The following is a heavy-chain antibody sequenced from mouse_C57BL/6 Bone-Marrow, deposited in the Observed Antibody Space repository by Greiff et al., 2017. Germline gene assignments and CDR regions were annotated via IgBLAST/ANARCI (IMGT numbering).Heavy chain of an antibody. CDR1: GYTFTSYW. CDR2: IDPSDSYT. Sequence: QVQLQQPGAELVMPGASVKLSCKASGYTFTSYWMHWVKQRPGQGLEWIGEIDPSDSYTNYNQKFKGKSTLTVDKSSSTAYLQLSSLTSEASAVYYCASKRDFDVWGTGTTVTVSS. V-gene: IGHV1-69*01. CDR3: ASKRDFDV. J-gene: IGHJ1*03.